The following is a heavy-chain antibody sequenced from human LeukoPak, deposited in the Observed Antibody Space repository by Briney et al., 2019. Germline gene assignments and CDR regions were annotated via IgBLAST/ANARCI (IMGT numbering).Heavy chain of an antibody. J-gene: IGHJ4*02. V-gene: IGHV4-34*01. Sequence: PSETLSLTCAGYGGSFSGYYWSWIRQPPGKGLEWIGEINHSGSTNYNPSLKSRVTISVDTSKNQFSLKLISVTAADTAVYYCGGGGYSSGWYADYWGQGTLVTVSS. CDR3: GGGGYSSGWYADY. D-gene: IGHD6-19*01. CDR2: INHSGST. CDR1: GGSFSGYY.